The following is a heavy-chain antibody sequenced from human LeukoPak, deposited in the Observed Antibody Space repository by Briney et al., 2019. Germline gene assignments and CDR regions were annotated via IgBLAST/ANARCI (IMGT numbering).Heavy chain of an antibody. CDR3: ARAPRAVAATPVFWFDP. J-gene: IGHJ5*02. Sequence: SETLSLTCAVYGGSFSGYYWSWIRQPPGKGLEWIGEINHSGSTNYNPSLKSRVTISVDTSKNQFSLKLSSVTAADTAVYYCARAPRAVAATPVFWFDPWGQGTLVTVSS. V-gene: IGHV4-34*01. D-gene: IGHD2-15*01. CDR2: INHSGST. CDR1: GGSFSGYY.